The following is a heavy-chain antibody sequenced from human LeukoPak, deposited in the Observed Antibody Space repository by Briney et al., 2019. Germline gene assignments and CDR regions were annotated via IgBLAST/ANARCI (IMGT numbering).Heavy chain of an antibody. V-gene: IGHV4-61*02. CDR1: GGSISSGSYD. J-gene: IGHJ4*02. CDR3: ARDHSDGSGTK. D-gene: IGHD3-10*01. Sequence: SQTLSLTCTVSGGSISSGSYDWSWIRQPAGNVLELIGRIYTSGSTNYNPSLKRRVTISVDTSKNHLSMNMSSVTAAKTTVYYCARDHSDGSGTKWGQGTLVIVSS. CDR2: IYTSGST.